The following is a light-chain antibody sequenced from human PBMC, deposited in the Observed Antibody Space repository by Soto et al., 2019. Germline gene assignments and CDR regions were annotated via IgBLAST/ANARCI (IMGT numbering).Light chain of an antibody. Sequence: DIQMTQSPSSVSASVGDRITITCRTRRGVGTWLAWYQQKPGEAPWFLIYTASTLHSGVPSRFSGSGSGTDFTLTITTLQPEDFATYYCQQGDSFPLTFGGGTKVEIK. CDR2: TAS. V-gene: IGKV1-12*01. CDR3: QQGDSFPLT. J-gene: IGKJ4*01. CDR1: RGVGTW.